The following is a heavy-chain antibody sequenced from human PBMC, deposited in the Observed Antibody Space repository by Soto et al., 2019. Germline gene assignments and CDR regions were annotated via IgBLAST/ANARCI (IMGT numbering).Heavy chain of an antibody. V-gene: IGHV6-1*01. Sequence: KQSQTLSLTCAISGDSVSSNSAAWNWIRQSPSRGLEWLGRTYYRSKWYNDYAVSVKSRITINPDTSKNQFSLQLNSVTPEDTAVYYCAKEDKTGDHLVDYYYYYMDVWGKGTTVTVSS. D-gene: IGHD7-27*01. CDR2: TYYRSKWYN. J-gene: IGHJ6*03. CDR3: AKEDKTGDHLVDYYYYYMDV. CDR1: GDSVSSNSAA.